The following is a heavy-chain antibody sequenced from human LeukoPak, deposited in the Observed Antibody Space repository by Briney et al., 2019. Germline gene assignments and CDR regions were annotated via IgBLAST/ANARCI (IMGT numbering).Heavy chain of an antibody. V-gene: IGHV1-8*01. CDR3: ASRSTPYYYYGMDV. J-gene: IGHJ6*02. Sequence: ASVKVPCKASGYTFTSYDINWVRQATGQGLEWMGWMNPNSGNTGYAQKFQGRVTMTRNTSISTAFMELSSLRSEDTAVYYCASRSTPYYYYGMDVWGQGTTVTVSS. CDR2: MNPNSGNT. CDR1: GYTFTSYD.